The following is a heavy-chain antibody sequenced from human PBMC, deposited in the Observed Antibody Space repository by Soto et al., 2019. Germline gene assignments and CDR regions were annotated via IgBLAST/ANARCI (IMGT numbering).Heavy chain of an antibody. CDR1: GFTFSSYA. Sequence: GGSLRLSCAASGFTFSSYAMHWVRQAPGKGLEWVAGISNGGTNTYFADSVKGRFTISRDNSKNTVYLQMNSLRAEDTAVYYCAKDFYGSGSYYPVVFDYWGQGTLVTVSS. CDR3: AKDFYGSGSYYPVVFDY. V-gene: IGHV3-30*04. D-gene: IGHD3-10*01. CDR2: ISNGGTNT. J-gene: IGHJ4*02.